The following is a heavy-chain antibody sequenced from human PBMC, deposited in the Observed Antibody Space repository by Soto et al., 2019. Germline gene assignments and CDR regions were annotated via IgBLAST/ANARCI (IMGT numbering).Heavy chain of an antibody. V-gene: IGHV1-3*01. CDR3: ARRRVGATDTSFDY. D-gene: IGHD1-26*01. CDR1: GYTFTSYS. J-gene: IGHJ4*02. Sequence: ASVKVSCKASGYTFTSYSMHWVRQAPGQRLEWMGWINAGNGNTKYSQKFQGRVTITRDTSASTAYMELSSLRSEDTAVYYCARRRVGATDTSFDYWGQGTLVTVSS. CDR2: INAGNGNT.